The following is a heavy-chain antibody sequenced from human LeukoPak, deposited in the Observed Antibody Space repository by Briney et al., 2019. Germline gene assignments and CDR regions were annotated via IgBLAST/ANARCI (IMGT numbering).Heavy chain of an antibody. J-gene: IGHJ5*02. V-gene: IGHV3-66*01. CDR3: SGGGITFGGVLAL. Sequence: GGSLRLSCAASGFTVTSNHMTWVRQAPGEGLEWVSVIYIGGSTYYADCVRGRFTISRENSKNTVYLQMNSLRAEDTAVYYCSGGGITFGGVLALWGQGTLVTVSS. D-gene: IGHD3-16*01. CDR1: GFTVTSNH. CDR2: IYIGGST.